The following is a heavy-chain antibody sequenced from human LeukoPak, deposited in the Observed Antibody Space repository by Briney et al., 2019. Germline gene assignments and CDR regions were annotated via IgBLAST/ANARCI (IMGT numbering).Heavy chain of an antibody. CDR2: IYHSGST. J-gene: IGHJ4*02. CDR1: GGSISSGGYS. D-gene: IGHD2-15*01. V-gene: IGHV4-30-2*01. Sequence: KPSQTLSLTCAVSGGSISSGGYSWSWIRQPPGKGLEWIGYIYHSGSTYYNPSLKSRVTMSVDTSKNQFSLKLSSVTAADTAVYYCARGVGRLGGYFDYWGQGTLVTVSS. CDR3: ARGVGRLGGYFDY.